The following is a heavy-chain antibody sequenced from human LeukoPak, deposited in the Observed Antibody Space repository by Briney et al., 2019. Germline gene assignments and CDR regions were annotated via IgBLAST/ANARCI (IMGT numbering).Heavy chain of an antibody. CDR1: GLTFSSYA. D-gene: IGHD3-10*01. CDR2: ITGSGGSI. V-gene: IGHV3-23*01. Sequence: GGSLRLSCAASGLTFSSYAMSWVRQAPGKGLEWVSVITGSGGSIYYADSVEGRFTISRDNSKNTLYLQVNSLRAEDTVVYYCARGQLWFGELLDDAFHMWGQGTMVTVSS. J-gene: IGHJ3*02. CDR3: ARGQLWFGELLDDAFHM.